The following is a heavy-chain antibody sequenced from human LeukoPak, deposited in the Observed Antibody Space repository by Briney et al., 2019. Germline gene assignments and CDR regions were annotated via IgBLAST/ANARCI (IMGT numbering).Heavy chain of an antibody. V-gene: IGHV4-34*01. CDR2: INHSGST. Sequence: SETLSLTCAVYGGSFSGCYWSWIRQPPGKGLEWIGEINHSGSTNYNPSLKSRVTISVDTSKNQFSLKLSSVTAADTAVYYCARWVVAADYYYMDVWGKGTTVTVSS. CDR1: GGSFSGCY. J-gene: IGHJ6*03. D-gene: IGHD2-15*01. CDR3: ARWVVAADYYYMDV.